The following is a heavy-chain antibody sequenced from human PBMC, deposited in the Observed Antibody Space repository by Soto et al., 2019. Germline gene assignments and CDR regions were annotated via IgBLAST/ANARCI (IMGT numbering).Heavy chain of an antibody. CDR3: ARVGRCSSTSCYYYYYYGMDV. V-gene: IGHV1-18*04. D-gene: IGHD2-2*01. J-gene: IGHJ6*02. CDR2: ISTYNGDT. Sequence: ASVKVSCKASGYSFTKYGISWVRQAPGQGLEWMGWISTYNGDTNYAQKLQGRATMTTDTSTSTAYMELRSLRSDDTAVYYCARVGRCSSTSCYYYYYYGMDVWGQGTTVTVSS. CDR1: GYSFTKYG.